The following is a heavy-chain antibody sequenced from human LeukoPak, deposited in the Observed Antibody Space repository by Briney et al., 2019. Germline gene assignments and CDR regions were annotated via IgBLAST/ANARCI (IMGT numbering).Heavy chain of an antibody. D-gene: IGHD1-26*01. J-gene: IGHJ6*03. CDR1: GGSISSGSYY. CDR3: AGIVGATDYYYYYMDV. Sequence: SETLSLTCTVSGGSISSGSYYWSWIRQPAGKGLEWIGRIYTSGSTNYNPSLKSRVTISVDTSKNQFSLKLSSVTAADTAVYYCAGIVGATDYYYYYMDVWGKGTTVTISS. V-gene: IGHV4-61*02. CDR2: IYTSGST.